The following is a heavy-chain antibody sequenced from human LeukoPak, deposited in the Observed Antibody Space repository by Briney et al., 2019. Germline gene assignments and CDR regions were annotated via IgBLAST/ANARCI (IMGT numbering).Heavy chain of an antibody. CDR3: AREVATIGFYFDY. D-gene: IGHD5-12*01. J-gene: IGHJ4*02. CDR1: GFTFSSYA. CDR2: ISYDGSNK. V-gene: IGHV3-30-3*01. Sequence: PGGSLRLSCAASGFTFSSYAMHWVRQAPGKGLEWVAVISYDGSNKYYADSVKGRFTISGDNSKNTLYLQMNSLRAEDTAVYYCAREVATIGFYFDYWGQGTLVTVSS.